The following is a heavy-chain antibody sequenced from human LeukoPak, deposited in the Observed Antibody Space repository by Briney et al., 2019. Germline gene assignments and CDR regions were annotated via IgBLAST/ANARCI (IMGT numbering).Heavy chain of an antibody. V-gene: IGHV3-20*04. CDR3: ARDGSGSYSWFDP. CDR2: INWNGGST. J-gene: IGHJ5*02. CDR1: GFTFDDYG. Sequence: GGSLTLSCAASGFTFDDYGMSWVRQAPGKGLEWISGINWNGGSTGYADSVKGRFTISRDNAKNSLYRQMNSLRAAATALYYCARDGSGSYSWFDPWGQGTLVTVSS. D-gene: IGHD1-26*01.